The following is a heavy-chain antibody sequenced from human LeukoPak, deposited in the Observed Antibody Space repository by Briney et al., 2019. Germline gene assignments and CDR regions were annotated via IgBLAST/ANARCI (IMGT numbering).Heavy chain of an antibody. CDR2: ISSSSSYI. D-gene: IGHD2-2*01. Sequence: GGSLRLSCAASGFTFSSYSMNWVRQAPGKGLEWVSSISSSSSYIYYADSVKGRFTISRDNAKNSLYLQMNSLRAEDTAVYYCARAQPSSTKYCSSTSCYGFVYWGLGTLVTVSS. CDR3: ARAQPSSTKYCSSTSCYGFVY. V-gene: IGHV3-21*01. J-gene: IGHJ4*02. CDR1: GFTFSSYS.